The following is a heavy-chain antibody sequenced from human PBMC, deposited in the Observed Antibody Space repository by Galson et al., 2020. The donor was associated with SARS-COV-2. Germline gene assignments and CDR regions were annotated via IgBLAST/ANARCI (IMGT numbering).Heavy chain of an antibody. CDR2: IYYSGST. J-gene: IGHJ4*02. Sequence: ETSETLSLTCAVSAVSISSGGYYWSWNRQHPGKGLEWIGNIYYSGSTYYNPSLKSRLTISVDTYKNQFSMKLSTVAAADTALYYCARGAERSSGLFVHFDYWGQGTLVTVSS. CDR1: AVSISSGGYY. V-gene: IGHV4-31*11. CDR3: ARGAERSSGLFVHFDY. D-gene: IGHD3-22*01.